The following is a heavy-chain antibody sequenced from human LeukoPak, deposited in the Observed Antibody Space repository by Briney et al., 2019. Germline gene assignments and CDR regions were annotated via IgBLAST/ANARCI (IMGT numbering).Heavy chain of an antibody. CDR3: ARVRGIAALGDY. CDR1: GGSFSGYY. Sequence: PSETLSLTCAVYGGSFSGYYWSWIRQPPGKGLEWIGEINHSGSTNYNPSLKSRVTISVDTSKNQFSLKLSSVTAADTAVYYCARVRGIAALGDYWGQGTLVTVSS. D-gene: IGHD6-13*01. CDR2: INHSGST. V-gene: IGHV4-34*01. J-gene: IGHJ4*02.